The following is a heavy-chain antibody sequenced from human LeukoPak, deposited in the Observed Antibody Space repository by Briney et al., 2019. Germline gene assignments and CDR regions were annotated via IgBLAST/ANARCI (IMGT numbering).Heavy chain of an antibody. CDR1: GFTFSSYA. CDR2: ISSSGSPI. D-gene: IGHD3-16*01. V-gene: IGHV3-21*04. Sequence: PGGSLRLSCAASGFTFSSYAMSWVRQAPGKGLEWVSAISSSGSPIYYADSVKGRFTISRDNAKNSLFLQMNSLRAEDTALYYCAKDIGLGGHWSPSSYFDYWGQGTLVTVSS. J-gene: IGHJ4*02. CDR3: AKDIGLGGHWSPSSYFDY.